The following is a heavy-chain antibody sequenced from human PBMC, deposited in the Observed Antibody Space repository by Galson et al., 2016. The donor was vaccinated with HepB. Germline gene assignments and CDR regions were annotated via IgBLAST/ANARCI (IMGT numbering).Heavy chain of an antibody. V-gene: IGHV3-23*01. CDR1: GFTLTDFG. J-gene: IGHJ4*02. CDR3: AKELPYNDDSGWGYFDY. D-gene: IGHD3-16*01. CDR2: IGPIGRMT. Sequence: SLRLSCAASGFTLTDFGMHWVRQAPGKGPEWVSAIGPIGRMTFYRDSVKGRFTISRDDSKSTLYLQMHSLRAEDTALYYCAKELPYNDDSGWGYFDYWGQGTLVTVSS.